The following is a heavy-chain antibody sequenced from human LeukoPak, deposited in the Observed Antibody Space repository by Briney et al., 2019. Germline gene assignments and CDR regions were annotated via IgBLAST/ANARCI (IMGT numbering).Heavy chain of an antibody. CDR3: ARSRYYGDYISPFDY. V-gene: IGHV5-51*01. J-gene: IGHJ4*02. CDR1: GYSFSSFW. CDR2: IYPGDSDT. Sequence: GESLKISCKGSGYSFSSFWIAWVRQMPGKGLEWMGVIYPGDSDTRYSPSFQGQVTISADKSISTAYLQWSSLKASDTAMYYCARSRYYGDYISPFDYWGQGTLVTVSS. D-gene: IGHD4-17*01.